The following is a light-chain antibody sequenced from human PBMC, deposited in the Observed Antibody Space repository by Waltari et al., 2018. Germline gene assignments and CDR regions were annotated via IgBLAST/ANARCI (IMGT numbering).Light chain of an antibody. CDR2: RDN. J-gene: IGLJ3*02. CDR1: GSNIGSNY. CDR3: AAWDDTLSDPWV. Sequence: QSVLTQPPSASGTPGQRVTISCSGSGSNIGSNYVFWYQHLPGTAPKLLIYRDNQRPSGGPDRFSGSKTGTSASLAISGLRSEDEADDYCAAWDDTLSDPWVFGGGTKLTVL. V-gene: IGLV1-47*01.